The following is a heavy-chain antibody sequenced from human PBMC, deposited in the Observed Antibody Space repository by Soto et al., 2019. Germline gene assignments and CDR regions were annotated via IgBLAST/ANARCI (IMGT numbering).Heavy chain of an antibody. D-gene: IGHD3-3*01. Sequence: SETLSLTCTVSDDSISSGSFYWTWIRQPPGKGLEWIGYIYNSGTTNYNPSLKSRVTISQDTSKNQFSLMLSSATAADTAVYYCARDKLPGDFWSRAQASCLLPWGPGTLVPV. J-gene: IGHJ5*02. CDR2: IYNSGTT. CDR3: ARDKLPGDFWSRAQASCLLP. CDR1: DDSISSGSFY. V-gene: IGHV4-61*01.